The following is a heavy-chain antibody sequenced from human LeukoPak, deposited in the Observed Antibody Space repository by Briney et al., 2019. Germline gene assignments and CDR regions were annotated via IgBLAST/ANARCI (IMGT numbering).Heavy chain of an antibody. CDR3: ARECSGGSCY. Sequence: SVKVSCKASGGTFSSYAISWVRQAPGQGLEWMGGIIPIFGIANYAQKFQGRVTITADKSTSTAYMELSSLRSEDTAVYYCARECSGGSCYWGQGTLVTVSS. V-gene: IGHV1-69*10. CDR2: IIPIFGIA. J-gene: IGHJ4*02. D-gene: IGHD2-15*01. CDR1: GGTFSSYA.